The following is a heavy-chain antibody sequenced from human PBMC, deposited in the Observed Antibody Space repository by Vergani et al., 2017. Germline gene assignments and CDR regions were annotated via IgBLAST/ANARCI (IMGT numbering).Heavy chain of an antibody. CDR2: INHSGST. CDR1: GGSFSGYY. J-gene: IGHJ2*01. CDR3: ARGQLVGYFDL. Sequence: QVQLQESGPGLLKPSETLSLTCAVYGGSFSGYYWSWIRQPPGKGLEWIGEINHSGSTNYNPSLKSRVTISVDTSKNQFSLKLSSVTAADTAVYYCARGQLVGYFDLWGRGTLVTVSS. D-gene: IGHD6-6*01. V-gene: IGHV4-34*01.